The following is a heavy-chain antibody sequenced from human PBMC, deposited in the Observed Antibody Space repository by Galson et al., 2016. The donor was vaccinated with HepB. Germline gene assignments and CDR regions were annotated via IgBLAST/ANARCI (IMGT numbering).Heavy chain of an antibody. J-gene: IGHJ3*02. CDR3: ARDIVSRMGRGVIDAFDM. CDR1: GFTFSNYA. CDR2: ISSSSSYI. V-gene: IGHV3-21*01. Sequence: SLRLSCAASGFTFSNYAMNWVRQAPGKGLEWVSAISSSSSYILYADSVKGRFTISRDSAKNSVYLQMNSLRAEDTAVYYCARDIVSRMGRGVIDAFDMWGQGTMVIVSS. D-gene: IGHD3-10*01.